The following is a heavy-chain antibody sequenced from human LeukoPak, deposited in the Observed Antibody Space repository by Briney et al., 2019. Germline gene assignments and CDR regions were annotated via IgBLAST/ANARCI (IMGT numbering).Heavy chain of an antibody. CDR3: ARGRLPDPGFDY. D-gene: IGHD1-14*01. CDR1: GGSTSSYY. Sequence: SETLSLTCTVSGGSTSSYYWSWIRQPPGKGLEWIGYIYYSGSTNYNPSLKSRVTISVDTSKNQFSLKLSSVTAADTAVYYRARGRLPDPGFDYWGQGTLVTVSS. J-gene: IGHJ4*02. CDR2: IYYSGST. V-gene: IGHV4-59*01.